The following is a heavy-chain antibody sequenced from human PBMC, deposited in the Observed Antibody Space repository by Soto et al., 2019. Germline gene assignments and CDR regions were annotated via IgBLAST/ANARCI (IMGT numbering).Heavy chain of an antibody. V-gene: IGHV4-31*03. CDR2: IYYSGST. CDR1: GGSISSGGYY. D-gene: IGHD3-10*01. Sequence: SETLSLTCTVSGGSISSGGYYWSWIRQHPGKGLEWIGYIYYSGSTYYNPSLKSRVTISVDTSKNQFSLKLSSVTAADTAVYYCARGPMVRGVIVVQGWFDPWGQGTLVTVSS. CDR3: ARGPMVRGVIVVQGWFDP. J-gene: IGHJ5*02.